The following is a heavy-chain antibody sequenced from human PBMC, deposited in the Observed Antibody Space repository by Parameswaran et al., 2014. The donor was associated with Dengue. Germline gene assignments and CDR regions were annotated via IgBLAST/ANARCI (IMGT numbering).Heavy chain of an antibody. V-gene: IGHV1-8*01. D-gene: IGHD4-17*01. CDR3: ARDTPTVTTGFDYYYGMDV. Sequence: WVRQAPGQGLEWMGWMNPNSGNTGYAQKFQGRVTITRNTSISTAYMELSSLRSEDTAVYYCARDTPTVTTGFDYYYGMDVWGQGTTVTVSS. CDR2: MNPNSGNT. J-gene: IGHJ6*02.